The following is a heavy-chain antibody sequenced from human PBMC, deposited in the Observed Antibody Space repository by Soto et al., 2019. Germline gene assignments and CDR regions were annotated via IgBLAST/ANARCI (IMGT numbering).Heavy chain of an antibody. CDR3: AREPITMVRGATGETYYYYYGMDV. D-gene: IGHD3-10*01. CDR2: IIPIFGTA. CDR1: GGTFSSYA. J-gene: IGHJ6*02. V-gene: IGHV1-69*13. Sequence: GASVKVSCKASGGTFSSYAISWVRQAPGQGLEWMGGIIPIFGTANYAQKFQGRVTITADESTSTAYMELSSLRSEDTDVYYCAREPITMVRGATGETYYYYYGMDVWGQGTTVTVSS.